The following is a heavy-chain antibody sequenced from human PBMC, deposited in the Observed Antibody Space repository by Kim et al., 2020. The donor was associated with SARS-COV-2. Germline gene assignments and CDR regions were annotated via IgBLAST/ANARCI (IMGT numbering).Heavy chain of an antibody. V-gene: IGHV1-69*13. CDR1: GGSFRRHA. CDR3: ARDNRPDTSSYDYVMDV. Sequence: SVKVSCKASGGSFRRHAISWVRQAPGQGLEWMGGITPIFGTSNYAQKFQGRVTITADESTSTAYMELSSLTSEDTALYYWARDNRPDTSSYDYVMDVCG. J-gene: IGHJ6*02. CDR2: ITPIFGTS. D-gene: IGHD6-13*01.